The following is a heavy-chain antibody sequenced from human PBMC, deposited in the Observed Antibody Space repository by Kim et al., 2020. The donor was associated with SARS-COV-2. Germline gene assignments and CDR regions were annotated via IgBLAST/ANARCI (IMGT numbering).Heavy chain of an antibody. Sequence: SETLSLTCTVSGGSISSGGYYWSWIRQHPGKGLEWIGYIYYSGSTYYNPSLKSRVTISVDTSKNQFSLKLSSVTAADTAVYYCARDTRVTPYGMDVWGQGTTVTVSS. V-gene: IGHV4-31*03. CDR3: ARDTRVTPYGMDV. CDR1: GGSISSGGYY. CDR2: IYYSGST. J-gene: IGHJ6*02. D-gene: IGHD5-18*01.